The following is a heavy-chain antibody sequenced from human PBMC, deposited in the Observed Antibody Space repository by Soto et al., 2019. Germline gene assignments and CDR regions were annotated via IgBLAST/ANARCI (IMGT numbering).Heavy chain of an antibody. V-gene: IGHV3-30-3*01. CDR2: ISYDGSNK. Sequence: QVQLVESGGGVVQPGRSLRLSCAASGFTFSSYAMHWVRQAPGKGLEWVAVISYDGSNKYYADSVKGRFTISRDNSKNTLYLQMNSLRAEDTAVYYGARDLGYSNYYYYYGMDVWGQGTTVTVSS. CDR1: GFTFSSYA. CDR3: ARDLGYSNYYYYYGMDV. D-gene: IGHD2-15*01. J-gene: IGHJ6*02.